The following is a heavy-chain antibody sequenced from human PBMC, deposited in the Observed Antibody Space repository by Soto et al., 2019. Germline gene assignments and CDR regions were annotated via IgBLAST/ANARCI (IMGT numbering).Heavy chain of an antibody. Sequence: GGYLNLSCAASGFTFSDYYMRWIRQAPGKGLEWVSYISSSGSTIYYADSVKGRFTISRDNAKNSLYLQMNSLRAEDTAVYYCARGYPRRWNSYFDYWGQGTLVTVSS. V-gene: IGHV3-11*01. CDR1: GFTFSDYY. CDR3: ARGYPRRWNSYFDY. D-gene: IGHD1-7*01. CDR2: ISSSGSTI. J-gene: IGHJ4*02.